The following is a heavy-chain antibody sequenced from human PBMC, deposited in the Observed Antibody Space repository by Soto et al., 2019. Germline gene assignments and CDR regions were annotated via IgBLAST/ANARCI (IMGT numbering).Heavy chain of an antibody. D-gene: IGHD4-17*01. CDR1: GGSISSGGYY. J-gene: IGHJ5*02. V-gene: IGHV4-31*03. CDR2: IYYSGST. CDR3: ARSPAPTVPTSGWFAP. Sequence: QVQLQESGPGLVKPSQTLSLTCTVSGGSISSGGYYWSWIRQHPGKGLEWIGYIYYSGSTYYNPSPKSRVTISVDTSKNQFSLKLSSVTAADTAVYYCARSPAPTVPTSGWFAPWGQGTLVTVSS.